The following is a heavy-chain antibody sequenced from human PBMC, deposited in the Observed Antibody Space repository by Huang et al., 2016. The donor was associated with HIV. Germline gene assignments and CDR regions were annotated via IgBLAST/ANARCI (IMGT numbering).Heavy chain of an antibody. CDR1: CLTFSDHY. D-gene: IGHD2-2*01. CDR2: TKNKASSYTT. CDR3: EPSLLHYAPPNAFEI. Sequence: EVLLVESGGGLVQPGGSLRLSCATSCLTFSDHYMGLVRQAPGKGLELVVRTKNKASSYTTEYAASVKGRFTISRYYYTNPLYLQTNTLRSADAPFYYYEPSLLHYAPPNAFEIWHQGTIGTVSS. J-gene: IGHJ3*02. V-gene: IGHV3-72*01.